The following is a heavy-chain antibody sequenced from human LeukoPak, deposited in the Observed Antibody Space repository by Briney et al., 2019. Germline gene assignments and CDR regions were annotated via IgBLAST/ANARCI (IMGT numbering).Heavy chain of an antibody. Sequence: SETLSLTCAVYGGSFSGYYWSWIRQPPGKGLEWIGEINRSGSTNYNPSLKSRVTISVDTSKNQFSLKLSSVTAADTAVYYCARDLGVMGYCSSTSCHGGFDPWGQGTLVTVSS. CDR2: INRSGST. D-gene: IGHD2-2*01. CDR1: GGSFSGYY. CDR3: ARDLGVMGYCSSTSCHGGFDP. V-gene: IGHV4-34*01. J-gene: IGHJ5*02.